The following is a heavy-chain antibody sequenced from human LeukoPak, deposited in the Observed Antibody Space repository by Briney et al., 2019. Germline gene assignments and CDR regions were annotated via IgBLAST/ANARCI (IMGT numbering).Heavy chain of an antibody. Sequence: GGSLRLSCAAPGLTFSSYWMSWVRQAPGKGLEWVANIKQDGSEKYYVDSVEGRFTISRDNAKNSLYLQMNSLRAEDTAVYYCARGGSYFDYWGQGTLVTVSS. V-gene: IGHV3-7*03. D-gene: IGHD2-15*01. CDR2: IKQDGSEK. J-gene: IGHJ4*02. CDR1: GLTFSSYW. CDR3: ARGGSYFDY.